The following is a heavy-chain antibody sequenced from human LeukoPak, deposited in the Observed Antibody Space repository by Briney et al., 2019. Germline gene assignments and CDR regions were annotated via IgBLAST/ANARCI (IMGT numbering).Heavy chain of an antibody. D-gene: IGHD7-27*01. V-gene: IGHV3-30*18. J-gene: IGHJ4*02. Sequence: GRSLRLSCAASGFTFSNYGMHWVRQAPGKGLEWLALISNHGNRKYYADAVKGRFTISRDNSKNTLFLQMNSLRAEDTAVYYCAKDGGLWVSAHWGDSWGRGTLVTVSS. CDR2: ISNHGNRK. CDR1: GFTFSNYG. CDR3: AKDGGLWVSAHWGDS.